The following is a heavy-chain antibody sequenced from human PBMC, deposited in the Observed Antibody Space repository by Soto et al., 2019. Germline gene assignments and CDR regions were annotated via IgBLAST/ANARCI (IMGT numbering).Heavy chain of an antibody. D-gene: IGHD5-18*01. V-gene: IGHV1-58*01. CDR2: IVVGSGNT. CDR3: AALGNTDLEPFDY. J-gene: IGHJ4*02. CDR1: GFTFTSSA. Sequence: ASVKVSCKASGFTFTSSAVQWVRQALGQRLEWIGWIVVGSGNTNYAQKFQERVTITRDMSTSTAYMELSSLRSEDTAVYYCAALGNTDLEPFDYWGQGTLITVSS.